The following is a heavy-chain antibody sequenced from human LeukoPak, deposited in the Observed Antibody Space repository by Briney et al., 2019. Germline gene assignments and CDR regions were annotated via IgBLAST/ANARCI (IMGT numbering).Heavy chain of an antibody. J-gene: IGHJ4*02. CDR3: ARSEGGTFDY. Sequence: SQTLSLTCAVSGDSVPSNSVAWNWIRQPPSRGLEWLGRTYYRSKWYNDYAVSVKSRITINPDTSKNQFSLQLNSVTPEDTAVYYCARSEGGTFDYWGQGTLVTVSS. CDR1: GDSVPSNSVA. V-gene: IGHV6-1*01. CDR2: TYYRSKWYN. D-gene: IGHD1-1*01.